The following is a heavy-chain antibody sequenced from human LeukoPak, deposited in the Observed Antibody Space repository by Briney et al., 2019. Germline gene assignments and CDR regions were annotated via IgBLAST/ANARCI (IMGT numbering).Heavy chain of an antibody. J-gene: IGHJ4*02. CDR1: GFTFSSYW. D-gene: IGHD5-24*01. CDR2: ISLDGSMT. V-gene: IGHV3-74*01. Sequence: GGSLRLSCTASGFTFSSYWMHWVRQVPGKELMWLTRISLDGSMTSYADSVRGRFIISRDNAKNTVYLQLNGLRAEDTAVYHCAREGITLTLDYWGQGTLVAVSS. CDR3: AREGITLTLDY.